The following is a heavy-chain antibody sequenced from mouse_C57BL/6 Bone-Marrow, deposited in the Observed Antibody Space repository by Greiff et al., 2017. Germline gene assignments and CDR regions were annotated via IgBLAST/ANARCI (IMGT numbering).Heavy chain of an antibody. CDR3: ARPLYYSYWYFDV. CDR1: GFTFSDYG. J-gene: IGHJ1*03. Sequence: EVKLMESGGGLVKPGGSLKLSCAASGFTFSDYGMHWVRQAPEKGLEWVAYISSGSSTIYYADTVKGRFTISRDNAKNTLFLQMTSLRSEDMAMYYCARPLYYSYWYFDVWGTGTTVTVSS. CDR2: ISSGSSTI. D-gene: IGHD2-1*01. V-gene: IGHV5-17*01.